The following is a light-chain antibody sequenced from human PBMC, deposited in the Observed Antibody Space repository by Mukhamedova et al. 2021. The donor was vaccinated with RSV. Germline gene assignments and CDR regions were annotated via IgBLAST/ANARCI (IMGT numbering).Light chain of an antibody. Sequence: ATLSCRASQSVSSSYLAWYQQKPGQAPRLLIYGASSTATGIPDRFSGSGSGTDFSLTISGLELEDFAVYYCQQYGSSRRTFGQGT. J-gene: IGKJ5*01. V-gene: IGKV3-20*01. CDR1: QSVSSSY. CDR3: QQYGSSRRT. CDR2: GAS.